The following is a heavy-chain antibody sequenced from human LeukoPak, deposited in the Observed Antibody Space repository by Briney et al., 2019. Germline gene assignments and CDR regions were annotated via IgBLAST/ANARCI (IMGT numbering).Heavy chain of an antibody. CDR3: ARDLIGGIVGATDDAFDI. J-gene: IGHJ3*02. D-gene: IGHD1-26*01. CDR2: IIPIFGIA. CDR1: GGTFSSYA. Sequence: GSSVKVSCKASGGTFSSYAISCVRQAPGQGLKWMGRIIPIFGIANYAQKFQGRVTITADKSTSTAYMELSSLRSEDTAVYYCARDLIGGIVGATDDAFDIWGQGTMVTVSS. V-gene: IGHV1-69*04.